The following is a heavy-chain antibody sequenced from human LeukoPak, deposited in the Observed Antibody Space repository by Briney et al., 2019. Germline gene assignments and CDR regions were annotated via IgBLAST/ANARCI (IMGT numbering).Heavy chain of an antibody. D-gene: IGHD3-10*01. J-gene: IGHJ6*04. V-gene: IGHV3-9*01. Sequence: GGSLRLSCAASGFTFDDYAMHWVRQAPGKGLGWVSGISSNSENRGYAESVKGRFTISRDDAKNSLFLQMNSLKTEDTALYYCAKDIGFGITMFRAMDVWGKGTTVTISS. CDR2: ISSNSENR. CDR1: GFTFDDYA. CDR3: AKDIGFGITMFRAMDV.